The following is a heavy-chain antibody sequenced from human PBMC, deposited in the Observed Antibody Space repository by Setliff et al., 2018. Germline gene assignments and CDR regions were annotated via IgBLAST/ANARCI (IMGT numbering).Heavy chain of an antibody. CDR1: GFTFGDFA. V-gene: IGHV3-23*01. D-gene: IGHD3-10*01. J-gene: IGHJ4*02. CDR2: IGGRGIST. CDR3: ERVYEYSYCFDY. Sequence: PGGSLRLSCASSGFTFGDFAMTWVRQGPGKGLEWGSGIGGRGISTYYADSVKGRFIITRDNSENTLYMQMNRLRAEDTAIYYCERVYEYSYCFDYWGQGTPVTVSS.